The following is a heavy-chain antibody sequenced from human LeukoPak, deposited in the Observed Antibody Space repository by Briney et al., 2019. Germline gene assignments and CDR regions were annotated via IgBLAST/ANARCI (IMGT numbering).Heavy chain of an antibody. J-gene: IGHJ5*02. CDR2: IYYSGST. V-gene: IGHV4-59*12. CDR3: ARARSGSTTWYGVYYFDP. CDR1: GGSISSYY. D-gene: IGHD6-13*01. Sequence: SETLSLTCTVSGGSISSYYWSWIRQPPGKGLEWIGYIYYSGSTNYNPSLKSRVTISVDTSKNQFSLKLSSVTAADTAVYYCARARSGSTTWYGVYYFDPWGQGTLVTVSS.